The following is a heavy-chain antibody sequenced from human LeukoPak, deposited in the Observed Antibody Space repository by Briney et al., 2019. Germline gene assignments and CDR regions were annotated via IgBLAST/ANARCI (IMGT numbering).Heavy chain of an antibody. V-gene: IGHV4-59*08. CDR2: IYYSGST. D-gene: IGHD3-9*01. J-gene: IGHJ4*02. Sequence: SETLSLTCTVSGGSISSYYWSWIRQPPGKGLEGMGYIYYSGSTNYNPSLKSRVTISVDTSKNQFSLKLSSVTAADTAVYYCARSVDDILTGTPHYYFDYWGQGTLVTVSS. CDR3: ARSVDDILTGTPHYYFDY. CDR1: GGSISSYY.